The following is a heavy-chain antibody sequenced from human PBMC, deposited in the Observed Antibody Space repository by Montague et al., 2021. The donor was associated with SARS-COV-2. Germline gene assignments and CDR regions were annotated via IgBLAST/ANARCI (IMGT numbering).Heavy chain of an antibody. Sequence: SLRLSCAAFGFSFDIYAMSWVRQAPGQGLQWVSAIGDSGHATYYADSVKGRFTVSRDTSKSAMFLHMTSLRVADSGVYFCAKGGWGTVWDYWGQGTLVTVSS. CDR2: IGDSGHAT. V-gene: IGHV3-23*01. J-gene: IGHJ4*02. CDR1: GFSFDIYA. D-gene: IGHD7-27*01. CDR3: AKGGWGTVWDY.